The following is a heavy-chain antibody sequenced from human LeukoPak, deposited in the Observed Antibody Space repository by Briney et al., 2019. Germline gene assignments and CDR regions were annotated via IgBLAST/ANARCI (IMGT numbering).Heavy chain of an antibody. CDR2: IRYDGSNK. J-gene: IGHJ4*02. CDR3: AKDLRGYCSGGSCYPFDY. D-gene: IGHD2-15*01. Sequence: PGGPLRLSCAASGFTFSSYGMHWVRQAPGKGLEWVAFIRYDGSNKYYADSVKGRFTISRDNSKNTLYLQMNSLRAEDTAVYYCAKDLRGYCSGGSCYPFDYWGQGTLVTVSS. V-gene: IGHV3-30*02. CDR1: GFTFSSYG.